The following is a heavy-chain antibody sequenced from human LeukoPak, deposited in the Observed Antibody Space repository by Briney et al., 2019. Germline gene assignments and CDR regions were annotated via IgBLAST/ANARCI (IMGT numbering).Heavy chain of an antibody. CDR3: AKGSGAYGHPTSPLFDF. CDR1: GFTVSNNY. CDR2: IYTGGTA. D-gene: IGHD3-3*01. V-gene: IGHV3-53*01. Sequence: GGSLRLSCAASGFTVSNNYMSWVRQAPGKGLEWVSLIYTGGTAYYADSVKGRFTISRDNSKNTLYLQMNALRAEDTALYYCAKGSGAYGHPTSPLFDFWGQGTLVTVSS. J-gene: IGHJ4*02.